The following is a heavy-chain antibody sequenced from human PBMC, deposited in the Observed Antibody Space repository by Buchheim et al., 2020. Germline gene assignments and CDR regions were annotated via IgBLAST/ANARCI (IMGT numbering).Heavy chain of an antibody. CDR1: GYTLTELS. J-gene: IGHJ6*02. CDR2: INPSGGST. CDR3: ARDLYYDFWSGYFFNYYGMDV. V-gene: IGHV1-46*01. Sequence: QVQLVQSGAEVKKPGASVKVSCKVSGYTLTELSMHWVRQAPGKGLEWMGIINPSGGSTSYAQKFQGRVTMTRDTSTSTVYMELSSLRSEDTAVYYCARDLYYDFWSGYFFNYYGMDVWGQGTT. D-gene: IGHD3-3*01.